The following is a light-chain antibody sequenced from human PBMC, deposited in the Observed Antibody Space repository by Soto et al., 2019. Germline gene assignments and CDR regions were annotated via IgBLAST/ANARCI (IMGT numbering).Light chain of an antibody. Sequence: DIHITHSSSTLPSSIGDRVTITCRASQSISNWLAWYQQKPGTAPKVLIYHASNLQSGVPSRFSGSGSGTEFTLTISSLKPDDFATYYCQKYNSYSFGQGTKVDIK. J-gene: IGKJ1*01. V-gene: IGKV1-5*01. CDR2: HAS. CDR1: QSISNW. CDR3: QKYNSYS.